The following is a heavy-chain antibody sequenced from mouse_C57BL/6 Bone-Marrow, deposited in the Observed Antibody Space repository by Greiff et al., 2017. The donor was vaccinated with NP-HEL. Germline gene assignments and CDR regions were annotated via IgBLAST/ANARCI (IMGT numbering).Heavy chain of an antibody. CDR1: GFSLTSYG. V-gene: IGHV2-6-1*01. CDR3: ARHPYGSHYYAMDY. D-gene: IGHD1-1*01. Sequence: VQRVESGPGLVAPSQSLSITCTVSGFSLTSYGVHWVRQPPGKGLEWLVVIWSDGSTTYNSALKSRLSISKDNSKSQVFLKMNSLQTDDTAMYYCARHPYGSHYYAMDYWGQGTSVTVSS. CDR2: IWSDGST. J-gene: IGHJ4*01.